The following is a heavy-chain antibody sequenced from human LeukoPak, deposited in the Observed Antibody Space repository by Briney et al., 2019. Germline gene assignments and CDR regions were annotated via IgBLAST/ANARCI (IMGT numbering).Heavy chain of an antibody. D-gene: IGHD2-2*02. CDR1: GFTFSSYA. CDR2: IWYDGSNK. V-gene: IGHV3-33*08. CDR3: AREDIVVVPAAIRRQIYYYYGMDV. Sequence: GGSQRLSCAASGFTFSSYAMHWARQAPGKGLEGVAVIWYDGSNKYYADSVKGRFTISRDNSKNTLYLQMNSLRAEDTAVYYCAREDIVVVPAAIRRQIYYYYGMDVWGQGTTVTVSS. J-gene: IGHJ6*02.